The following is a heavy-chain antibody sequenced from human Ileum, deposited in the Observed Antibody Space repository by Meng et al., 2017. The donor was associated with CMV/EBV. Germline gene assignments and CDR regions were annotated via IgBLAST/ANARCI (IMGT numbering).Heavy chain of an antibody. D-gene: IGHD2-2*01. CDR2: VYSSGST. Sequence: VQRQESGPVLVKPSETLSLTCTVSGGSISGYSWSWIRQPATKGLEWIGRVYSSGSTDYNPSLQSRVTMSVDTSKNQFSLKLSSVTAADTAVYYCARGSSSWAFDYWGQGTLVTVFS. CDR3: ARGSSSWAFDY. J-gene: IGHJ4*02. CDR1: GGSISGYS. V-gene: IGHV4-4*07.